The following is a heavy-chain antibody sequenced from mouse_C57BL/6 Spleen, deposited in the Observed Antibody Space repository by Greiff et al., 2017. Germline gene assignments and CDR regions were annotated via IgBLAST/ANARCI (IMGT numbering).Heavy chain of an antibody. CDR3: TRGRYPDD. CDR1: GFTITDDY. D-gene: IGHD2-14*01. Sequence: VQLQQSGAELVRPGASVKLSCTASGFTITDDYMHWVKQRPEQGLEWIGWLYPENGDTSYTSKFQGKATLTADTSSNTAYLQLSSLTSEDTAVYYCTRGRYPDDGGKGTTLTVSA. V-gene: IGHV14-4*01. CDR2: LYPENGDT. J-gene: IGHJ1*03.